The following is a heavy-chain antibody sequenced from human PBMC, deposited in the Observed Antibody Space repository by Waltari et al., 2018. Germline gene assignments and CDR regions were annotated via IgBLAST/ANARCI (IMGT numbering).Heavy chain of an antibody. CDR1: GYTVTELS. CDR2: FDPEDGET. Sequence: QVQLVQSGAEVKKPGASVKVSCKVSGYTVTELSITWVRQAPGKGLEWMGGFDPEDGETINAQKFQGRVTMTEDTSTDTAYMELSSLRSEDTAVYYCATLKRGYSYGWTLDYWGQGTLVIVSS. CDR3: ATLKRGYSYGWTLDY. J-gene: IGHJ4*02. D-gene: IGHD5-18*01. V-gene: IGHV1-24*01.